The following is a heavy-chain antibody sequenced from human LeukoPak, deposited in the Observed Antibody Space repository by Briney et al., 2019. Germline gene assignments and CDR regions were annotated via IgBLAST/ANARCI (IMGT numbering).Heavy chain of an antibody. CDR3: ARDGSGWSSDY. D-gene: IGHD6-19*01. CDR1: GFNFRDSG. Sequence: GGSLRLSCAASGFNFRDSGMHWVRRAPGKGLEWVAVMWNDGITGKYADSVRGRFSVSRDNSKNTVYLQMDSLRADDTSVCYCARDGSGWSSDYWGQGTLVTVSS. V-gene: IGHV3-33*01. J-gene: IGHJ4*02. CDR2: MWNDGITG.